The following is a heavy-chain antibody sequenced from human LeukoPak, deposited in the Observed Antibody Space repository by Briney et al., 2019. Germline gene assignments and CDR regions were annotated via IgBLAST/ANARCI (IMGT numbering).Heavy chain of an antibody. CDR1: GLTFDCYR. CDR2: IGGRHNHR. V-gene: IGHV3-43*01. J-gene: IGHJ5*02. CDR3: AKEHSSGGPNRDP. Sequence: GESLTLSRAPAGLTFDCYRIQSVRQAPGEGLEWVSGIGGRHNHRYYADSVMRRFTISRDNSKNYLYLQMNSLRTEDPALCYCAKEHSSGGPNRDPWGRGTLVTVSS. D-gene: IGHD6-19*01.